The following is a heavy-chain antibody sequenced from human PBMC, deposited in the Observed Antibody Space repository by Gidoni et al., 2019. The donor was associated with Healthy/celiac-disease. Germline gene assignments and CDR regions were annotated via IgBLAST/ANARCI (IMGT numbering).Heavy chain of an antibody. V-gene: IGHV3-48*01. J-gene: IGHJ4*02. CDR3: ARDGYYYDSSGYYQGRDFDY. Sequence: EVQLVASGGGLVQPGGSLRLSCAASGFTFSSDSINWVRQAPGKGLEWVSYISSSSSTIYYADSVKGRFTISRDNAKNSLYLQMNSLRAEDTAVYYCARDGYYYDSSGYYQGRDFDYWGQGTLVTVSS. D-gene: IGHD3-22*01. CDR1: GFTFSSDS. CDR2: ISSSSSTI.